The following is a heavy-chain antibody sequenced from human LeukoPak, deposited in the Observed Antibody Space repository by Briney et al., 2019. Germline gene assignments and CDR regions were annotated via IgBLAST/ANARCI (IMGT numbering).Heavy chain of an antibody. CDR1: GDSISTYF. CDR3: AREGPYYDILTGYYRGWFDP. D-gene: IGHD3-9*01. Sequence: TETLSLTCTVSGDSISTYFWSWIRQPPGKGLEWIGYVYYSGSTNYNPSLESRVTISVDTSKNQFSLKLSSVTAADTAVYYCAREGPYYDILTGYYRGWFDPWGQGTLVTVSS. V-gene: IGHV4-59*01. J-gene: IGHJ5*02. CDR2: VYYSGST.